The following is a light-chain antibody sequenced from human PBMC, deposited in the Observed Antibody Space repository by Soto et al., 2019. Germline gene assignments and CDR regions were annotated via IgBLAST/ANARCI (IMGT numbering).Light chain of an antibody. CDR2: QVS. CDR3: MQGTHWPPT. Sequence: DVVMTQSPLFLPVTLGEPASISCRSSYSLVYSDGKAYLNWFQQRPGQSPRRLIYQVSNRDSGVXDXSSGSGSGNDFTLKINRVEAEDVGVYYCMQGTHWPPTFGRGTQVEIK. V-gene: IGKV2-30*01. J-gene: IGKJ1*01. CDR1: YSLVYSDGKAY.